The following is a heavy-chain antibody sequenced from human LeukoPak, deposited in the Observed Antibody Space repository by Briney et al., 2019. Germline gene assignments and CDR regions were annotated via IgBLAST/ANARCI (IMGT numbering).Heavy chain of an antibody. CDR3: ATDGAGFDT. V-gene: IGHV3-11*01. CDR1: GFTFNDYY. CDR2: INIGGTNT. J-gene: IGHJ5*02. Sequence: PGGSLRLSCAASGFTFNDYYMSWIRQAPGKGLEWLSYINIGGTNTHYADSVKGRFTISRDNAKKSLYLEMNTLRAEDTAVCYCATDGAGFDTWGQGVLVTVSS.